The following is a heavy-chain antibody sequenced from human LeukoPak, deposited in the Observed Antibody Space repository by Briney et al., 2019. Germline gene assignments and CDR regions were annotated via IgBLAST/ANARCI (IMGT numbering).Heavy chain of an antibody. J-gene: IGHJ4*02. CDR3: ARAFQTYYYDSSCYTFDY. CDR1: GGSISSYY. D-gene: IGHD3-22*01. CDR2: IYTSGST. V-gene: IGHV4-4*07. Sequence: PSETLSLTCSVSGGSISSYYWSWIRQPAGKGLEWIGRIYTSGSTNYNPSLKSRVTMSVDTSKNQFSLKLSPVTAADTAVYYCARAFQTYYYDSSCYTFDYWGQGTLVTVSS.